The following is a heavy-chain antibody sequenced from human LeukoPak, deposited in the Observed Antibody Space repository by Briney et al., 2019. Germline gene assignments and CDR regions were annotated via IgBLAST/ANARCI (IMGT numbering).Heavy chain of an antibody. CDR1: GFTFSGYA. V-gene: IGHV3-23*01. D-gene: IGHD6-6*01. Sequence: GGSLRLSCAASGFTFSGYAMNWVRQAPGKGLEWVSGISNSGGSTYYADSVKGRFTISRDNSKNTLYLQMNSLRAEDTAVYYCAKETSSSFDYWGQGTLVTVSS. CDR3: AKETSSSFDY. CDR2: ISNSGGST. J-gene: IGHJ4*02.